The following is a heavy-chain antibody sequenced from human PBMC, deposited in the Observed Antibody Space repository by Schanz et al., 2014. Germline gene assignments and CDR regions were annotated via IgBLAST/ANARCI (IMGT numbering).Heavy chain of an antibody. Sequence: QVQLVQSGAEVRKPGSSVRVSCKASGGTFTSYAFSWVRQAPGQGLEWMGRIIPILGRAKYAQKFQGKVTITADKSTSTAFMELSSLRFQDAAIYYCARAESPYYLGHWGQGTLVTVSS. CDR1: GGTFTSYA. V-gene: IGHV1-69*04. CDR2: IIPILGRA. CDR3: ARAESPYYLGH. J-gene: IGHJ4*02. D-gene: IGHD3-10*01.